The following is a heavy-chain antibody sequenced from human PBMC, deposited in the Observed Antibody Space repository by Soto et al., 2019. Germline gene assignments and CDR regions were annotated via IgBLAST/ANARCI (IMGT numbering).Heavy chain of an antibody. Sequence: HPGGSLRLSCSASGFTFSIYAIHWVRQAPGKGLEYVSTISPNGDSTYYADSVKGRFAISRDNSKNTLYLQMSSLRAEDTAVYYCVKGEYYYDSGAYYPFDYWGQGT. CDR3: VKGEYYYDSGAYYPFDY. CDR2: ISPNGDST. CDR1: GFTFSIYA. V-gene: IGHV3-64D*06. D-gene: IGHD3-22*01. J-gene: IGHJ4*02.